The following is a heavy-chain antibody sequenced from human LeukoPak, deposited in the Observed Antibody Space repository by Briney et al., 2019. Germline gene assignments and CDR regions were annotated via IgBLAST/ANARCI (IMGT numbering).Heavy chain of an antibody. J-gene: IGHJ4*02. D-gene: IGHD6-19*01. CDR1: GYTFTGYY. V-gene: IGHV1-2*02. CDR3: AREAVAGTKTIDY. Sequence: GASVKVSCKASGYTFTGYYMHWVRQAPGQGLEWMGWINPNSGGTNYAQKFQGRVTMTRDTSISTAYMELSRLRSDDTAVYYCAREAVAGTKTIDYWGQGTLVTVSS. CDR2: INPNSGGT.